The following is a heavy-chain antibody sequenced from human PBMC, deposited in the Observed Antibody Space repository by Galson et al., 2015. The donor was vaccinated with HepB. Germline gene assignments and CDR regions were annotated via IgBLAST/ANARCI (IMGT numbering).Heavy chain of an antibody. CDR1: GDSVSSNSAA. V-gene: IGHV6-1*01. CDR2: TWYRSKWYN. D-gene: IGHD7-27*01. CDR3: ARSTGDLDY. Sequence: CAISGDSVSSNSAAWNWIRQSPSRGLEWLGRTWYRSKWYNGYAVSVKSRITINPGTSKNQFSLHLNSVTPEDTAVYYCARSTGDLDYWGQGTLVTVSS. J-gene: IGHJ4*02.